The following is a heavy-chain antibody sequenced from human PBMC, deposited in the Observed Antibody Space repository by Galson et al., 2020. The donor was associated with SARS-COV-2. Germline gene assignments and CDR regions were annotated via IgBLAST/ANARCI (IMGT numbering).Heavy chain of an antibody. CDR3: ARGHRGVVPSPVLGLGPYYSYYYMDV. CDR2: INIGGNT. CDR1: GGSFSGYS. Sequence: SETLSLTCAVYGGSFSGYSWTWIRQPPGKGLEWIGEINIGGNTNYIPSLRSRVTVSVDTSKNQFSLNLRSVTAADTALYYCARGHRGVVPSPVLGLGPYYSYYYMDVWDKGTTVTVSS. V-gene: IGHV4-34*01. J-gene: IGHJ6*03. D-gene: IGHD3-10*01.